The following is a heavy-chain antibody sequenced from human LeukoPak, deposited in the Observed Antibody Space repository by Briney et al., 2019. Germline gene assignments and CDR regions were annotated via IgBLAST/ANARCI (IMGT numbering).Heavy chain of an antibody. D-gene: IGHD3-9*01. J-gene: IGHJ4*02. CDR2: INPNSGGT. CDR3: ARSPHILTGENFDY. V-gene: IGHV1-2*02. CDR1: GYTFTGYY. Sequence: ASVKVSCKASGYTFTGYYMHWVRQAPGQGLEWMGWINPNSGGTNYAQKFQGRVTMTRDTSISTDYMQLSRLRFDDTAVYYCARSPHILTGENFDYWGQGTLVTVSS.